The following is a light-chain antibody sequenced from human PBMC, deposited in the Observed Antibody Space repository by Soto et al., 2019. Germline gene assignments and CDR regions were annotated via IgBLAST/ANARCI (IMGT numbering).Light chain of an antibody. CDR3: EKYNSAFA. CDR2: AAS. V-gene: IGKV1-27*01. CDR1: QGINNY. J-gene: IGKJ4*01. Sequence: DIPMTQPPSSLSASVGDRVTITCRASQGINNYLAWYQQKQGKVPNLLIYAASTLQSGVPSRFSGSGSGTDFTLTISGLQPEDVATYYCEKYNSAFAFGGGIKVELK.